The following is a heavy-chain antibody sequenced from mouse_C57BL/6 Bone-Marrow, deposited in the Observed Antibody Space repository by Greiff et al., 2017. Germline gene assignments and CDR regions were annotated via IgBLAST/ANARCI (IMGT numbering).Heavy chain of an antibody. CDR2: IYPGSGST. CDR3: ARYSHYAMDY. V-gene: IGHV1-55*01. D-gene: IGHD2-12*01. J-gene: IGHJ4*01. CDR1: GYTFTSYW. Sequence: VQLQESGAELVKPGASVKMSCKASGYTFTSYWITWVKQRPGQGLEWIGDIYPGSGSTNYNEKFKSKATLTVDTSSSTAYMQLSSLTSEDSAVYYCARYSHYAMDYWGQGTSVTVSS.